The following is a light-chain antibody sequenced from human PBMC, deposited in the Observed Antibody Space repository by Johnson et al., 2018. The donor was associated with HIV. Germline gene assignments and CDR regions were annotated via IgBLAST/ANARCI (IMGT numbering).Light chain of an antibody. CDR2: DNT. CDR1: SSNIGNNY. V-gene: IGLV1-51*01. Sequence: QSVLTQPPSVSAAPGQKVTISCSGTSSNIGNNYVSWYQQLPGTAPKLLIYDNTKRPSGIPDRFSGSKSGTSATLGITGLQTWDEADYYCGTWDSSLSAYVFGTGTKVTVL. J-gene: IGLJ1*01. CDR3: GTWDSSLSAYV.